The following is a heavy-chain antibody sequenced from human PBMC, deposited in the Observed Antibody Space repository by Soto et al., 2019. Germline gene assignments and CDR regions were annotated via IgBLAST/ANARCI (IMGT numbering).Heavy chain of an antibody. CDR3: ARPLQLRYFDWFPDY. D-gene: IGHD3-9*01. J-gene: IGHJ4*02. Sequence: PGESLKISCKGSGYSFTSYWIGWVRQMPGKGLEWMGIIYPGDSDTRYSPSFQGQVTISADKSISTAYLQWSSLKASDTAMYYCARPLQLRYFDWFPDYWGKGTLVTVAS. CDR2: IYPGDSDT. V-gene: IGHV5-51*01. CDR1: GYSFTSYW.